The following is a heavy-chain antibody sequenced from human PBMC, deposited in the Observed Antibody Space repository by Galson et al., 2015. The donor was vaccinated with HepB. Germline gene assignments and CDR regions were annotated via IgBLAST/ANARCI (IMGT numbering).Heavy chain of an antibody. CDR1: GYSFTSYW. CDR2: IHPGDSDT. J-gene: IGHJ6*03. Sequence: QSGAEVKKPGESLKISCKGSGYSFTSYWIGWVRQMPGKGLEWMGIIHPGDSDTRYSPSFQGQVTISADKSISTAYLQWSSLKASDTAMYYCARLGYCGSTSCYQYCYYYMDVWGKGTTVTVSS. V-gene: IGHV5-51*03. D-gene: IGHD2-2*01. CDR3: ARLGYCGSTSCYQYCYYYMDV.